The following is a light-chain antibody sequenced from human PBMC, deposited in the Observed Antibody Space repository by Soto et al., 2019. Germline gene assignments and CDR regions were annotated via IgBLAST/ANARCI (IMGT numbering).Light chain of an antibody. J-gene: IGLJ1*01. V-gene: IGLV1-47*02. CDR3: AAWDDSVSGYV. CDR1: SSNIGTNY. Sequence: QSVLTQPPSASGTPGQRVTISCSRSSSNIGTNYVNWYQHLPGTAPKLLIFSNYERPSGVPARFSGSKSGTSAALAISGLRSEDEADYYCAAWDDSVSGYVFGSGTKVTVL. CDR2: SNY.